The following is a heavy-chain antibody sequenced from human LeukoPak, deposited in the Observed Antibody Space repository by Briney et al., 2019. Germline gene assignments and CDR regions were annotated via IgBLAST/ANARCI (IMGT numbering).Heavy chain of an antibody. D-gene: IGHD1-26*01. V-gene: IGHV3-30*03. Sequence: GRSLRLSCAASGFTFSSYGMHWVRQAPGKGLEWVAVISYDGSNKYYADSVKGRFTISRDNSENTLYLQMNSLKPEDTALYYCASCRTYSGSYSDAFDIWGQGTMVTVSS. CDR2: ISYDGSNK. CDR3: ASCRTYSGSYSDAFDI. J-gene: IGHJ3*02. CDR1: GFTFSSYG.